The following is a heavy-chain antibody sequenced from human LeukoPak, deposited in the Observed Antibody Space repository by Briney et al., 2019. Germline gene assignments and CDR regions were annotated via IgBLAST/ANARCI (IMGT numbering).Heavy chain of an antibody. CDR3: ARAGGTYYDSSGYYYGFDY. Sequence: GGSLRLSCAASGFTFSSYSMNWVRQALGKGLEWVSSISSSSSYIYYADSVKGRFTISRDNAKNSLYLQMNSLRAEDTAVYYCARAGGTYYDSSGYYYGFDYWGQGTLVTVSS. J-gene: IGHJ4*02. CDR2: ISSSSSYI. D-gene: IGHD3-22*01. V-gene: IGHV3-21*01. CDR1: GFTFSSYS.